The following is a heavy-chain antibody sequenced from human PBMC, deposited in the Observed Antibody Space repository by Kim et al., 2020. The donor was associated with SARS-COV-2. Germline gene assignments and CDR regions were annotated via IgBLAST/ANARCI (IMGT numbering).Heavy chain of an antibody. Sequence: SETMSLTCTVSGGSISSSNYYWGWIRQPPGKGLEWIGSIYYSGSTYYNPSLKTRVTISVDTSKNQFSLKLTSVTAADTAVYYFARQEGDYVILRWGQGTL. J-gene: IGHJ4*02. CDR1: GGSISSSNYY. V-gene: IGHV4-39*01. CDR2: IYYSGST. D-gene: IGHD4-17*01. CDR3: ARQEGDYVILR.